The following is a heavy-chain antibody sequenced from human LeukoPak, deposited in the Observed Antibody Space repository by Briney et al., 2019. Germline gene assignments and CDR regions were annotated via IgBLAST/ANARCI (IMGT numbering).Heavy chain of an antibody. Sequence: GGSLRLSCAGSGFTFGGYGMHWVRQAPGKGLEWVAVISYDGSDTFYADSVKGRFTISRDNSESTLYLQMNSLGAEDTAVYYCAKDPDYFDSSGYLGYWGQGTLVTVSS. CDR1: GFTFGGYG. D-gene: IGHD3-22*01. CDR3: AKDPDYFDSSGYLGY. V-gene: IGHV3-30*18. CDR2: ISYDGSDT. J-gene: IGHJ4*02.